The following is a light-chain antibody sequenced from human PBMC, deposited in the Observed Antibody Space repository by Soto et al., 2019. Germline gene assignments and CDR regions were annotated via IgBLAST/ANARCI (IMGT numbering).Light chain of an antibody. CDR3: SSYTTSSSYV. V-gene: IGLV2-14*03. J-gene: IGLJ1*01. CDR2: DVT. CDR1: SSDVGSYTY. Sequence: QSALTQPASVSGSPRQSITISCTGASSDVGSYTYVSWYQQHPGKAPKLMIYDVTSRPSGVSYRFSGSKSGNTASLTISGLQAEDEADYYCSSYTTSSSYVFGTGTKVTVL.